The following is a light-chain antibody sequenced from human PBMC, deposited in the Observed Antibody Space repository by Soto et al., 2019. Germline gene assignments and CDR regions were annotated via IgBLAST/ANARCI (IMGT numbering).Light chain of an antibody. V-gene: IGLV1-40*01. CDR1: SSNIGAGYT. Sequence: QAVVTQPPSMSGAPGQRVTISCTGSSSNIGAGYTVHWYQQLPETAPKLLISVNNDRPSGVPDRFSVSKSGTSASLAITGLQAEDEADYYCQTYDSSLNSWVFGGGTQLTVL. CDR2: VNN. CDR3: QTYDSSLNSWV. J-gene: IGLJ3*02.